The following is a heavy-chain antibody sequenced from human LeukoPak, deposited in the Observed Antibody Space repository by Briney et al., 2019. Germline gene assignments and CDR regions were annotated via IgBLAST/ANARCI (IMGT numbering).Heavy chain of an antibody. CDR3: AKGHGEVCGDDCYSRVLDF. V-gene: IGHV3-23*01. J-gene: IGHJ4*02. Sequence: GGSLRLSCVASGFTFNSYAMSWVRQAPGKGLEWVSIISGSGGSTIYADSVKGRFTISRDNSKNTLYLQMNSLRDEDMGVYHCAKGHGEVCGDDCYSRVLDFWGQGTLVTVSS. D-gene: IGHD2-21*01. CDR1: GFTFNSYA. CDR2: ISGSGGST.